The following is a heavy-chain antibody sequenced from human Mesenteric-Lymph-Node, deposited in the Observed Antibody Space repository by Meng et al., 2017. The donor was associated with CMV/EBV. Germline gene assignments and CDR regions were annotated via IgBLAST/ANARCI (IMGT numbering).Heavy chain of an antibody. J-gene: IGHJ6*02. V-gene: IGHV1-8*01. CDR2: MNPNSGNT. CDR1: GYTFTSYD. Sequence: ASVKVSCKASGYTFTSYDINWVRQATGQGLEWMGWMNPNSGNTGYAQKFQGRVTMTRNTSISTAYMELSSLRSDDTAVYYCARDLVVVPAASYYYYGMDVWGQGTTVTVSS. D-gene: IGHD2-2*01. CDR3: ARDLVVVPAASYYYYGMDV.